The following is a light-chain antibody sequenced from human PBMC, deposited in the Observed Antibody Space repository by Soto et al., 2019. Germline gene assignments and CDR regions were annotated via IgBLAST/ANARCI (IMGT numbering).Light chain of an antibody. CDR1: SSDVGGYNY. CDR3: SSYTSSSTLV. V-gene: IGLV2-14*01. Sequence: QSALTQPASVSGSPGQSITISCTGTSSDVGGYNYVSWYQQHPGKAPKLMIYEVSNRPSGVSNRFSGSKSGNTASLTISGLQAEDEAVYYCSSYTSSSTLVFGGGPKLTVL. CDR2: EVS. J-gene: IGLJ2*01.